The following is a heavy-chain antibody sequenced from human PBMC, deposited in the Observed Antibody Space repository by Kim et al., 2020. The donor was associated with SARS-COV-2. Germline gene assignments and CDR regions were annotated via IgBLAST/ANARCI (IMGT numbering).Heavy chain of an antibody. J-gene: IGHJ4*02. CDR3: ARGFKSITMVRGVINY. CDR1: GFTFSDYY. D-gene: IGHD3-10*01. Sequence: GGSLRLSCAASGFTFSDYYMSWIRQAPGKGLEWVSYISRSGSTIYYADSVKGRFTISRDNAKNSLYLQMNSLRAEDTAVYYCARGFKSITMVRGVINYWGQGTLVTVSS. CDR2: ISRSGSTI. V-gene: IGHV3-11*04.